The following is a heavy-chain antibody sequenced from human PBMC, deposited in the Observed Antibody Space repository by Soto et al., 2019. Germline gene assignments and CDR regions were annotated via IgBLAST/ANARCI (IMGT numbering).Heavy chain of an antibody. V-gene: IGHV3-23*01. CDR2: ISGSGGST. CDR3: ANEVKGHGVTIFGVVGRPVGYYYGMDV. D-gene: IGHD3-3*01. Sequence: GGSLRLSCAASGFTFSSYAMIWVRQGAGKWLECVSAISGSGGSTYSADSVKGRLTISRDNSKNTLYLQMKSLRAEDTAVYYCANEVKGHGVTIFGVVGRPVGYYYGMDVGGQGNTVTVSS. J-gene: IGHJ6*01. CDR1: GFTFSSYA.